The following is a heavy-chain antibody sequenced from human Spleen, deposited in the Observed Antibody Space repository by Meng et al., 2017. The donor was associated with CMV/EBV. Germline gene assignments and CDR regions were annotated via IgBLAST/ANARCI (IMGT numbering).Heavy chain of an antibody. D-gene: IGHD4-11*01. J-gene: IGHJ4*02. CDR2: RNAGNDNT. CDR3: ARGYSNSFDY. Sequence: ASVKVSCKASGYTFISYAMHWVRQAPGQRLEWMGWRNAGNDNTKYSQEFQDRVTITRDTSASTAYMELSSLRSEDTAVYYCARGYSNSFDYWGQGTLVTVSS. CDR1: GYTFISYA. V-gene: IGHV1-3*02.